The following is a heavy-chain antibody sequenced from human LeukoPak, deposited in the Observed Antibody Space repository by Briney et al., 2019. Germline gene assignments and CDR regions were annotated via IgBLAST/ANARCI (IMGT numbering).Heavy chain of an antibody. Sequence: GESLKIYCNGSGCSLTWYWLGLVRQMPGKGLEWMGIIYPGDSDARYSPSFQGQVTISADKSISTAYLQWRSLKAADTAMYCCPRAYPRGSSADYWGQGTLVTVSS. V-gene: IGHV5-51*01. CDR3: PRAYPRGSSADY. J-gene: IGHJ4*02. D-gene: IGHD6-6*01. CDR2: IYPGDSDA. CDR1: GCSLTWYW.